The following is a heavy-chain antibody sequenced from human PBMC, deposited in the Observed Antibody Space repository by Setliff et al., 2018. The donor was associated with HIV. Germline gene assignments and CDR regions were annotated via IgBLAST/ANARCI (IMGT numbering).Heavy chain of an antibody. J-gene: IGHJ4*02. CDR1: GGSIVSSSYY. Sequence: PSETLSLTCTVSGGSIVSSSYYWGWIRQPPGKGLEWIGTMYYRGTTYNNPSLKSRVTFSADTSKNQFSLNLNSVTVTDTAVYYCARQGLTMNRGVPAPILYYFDYWGPGILVTVSS. V-gene: IGHV4-39*01. CDR3: ARQGLTMNRGVPAPILYYFDY. D-gene: IGHD3-10*01. CDR2: MYYRGTT.